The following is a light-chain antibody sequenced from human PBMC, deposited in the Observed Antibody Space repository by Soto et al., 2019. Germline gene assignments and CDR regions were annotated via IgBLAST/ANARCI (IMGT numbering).Light chain of an antibody. J-gene: IGKJ2*01. CDR1: QGIRND. V-gene: IGKV1-6*01. CDR2: AAS. Sequence: AIQMTQSPSSLSASVGDRVTITCRASQGIRNDLGWYQQKPGKAPKFLIYAASSLQSGVPSRFSGSGSGTDFTLTISSLQPEDFATYYFLQDYNYPPGYTFGQGTKLEIK. CDR3: LQDYNYPPGYT.